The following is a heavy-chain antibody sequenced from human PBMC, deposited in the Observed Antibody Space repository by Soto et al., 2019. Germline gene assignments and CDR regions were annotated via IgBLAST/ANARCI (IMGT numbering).Heavy chain of an antibody. J-gene: IGHJ5*02. Sequence: SETLSLTCAVYGGSFSGYYWSWIRQHPGKGLEWIGYIYYSGSTYYNPSLKSRVTISVDTSKNQFSLKLSSVTAADTAVYYCARVPLSGDDILTGFWFDPWGQGTLVTVSS. CDR1: GGSFSGYY. V-gene: IGHV4-34*01. CDR3: ARVPLSGDDILTGFWFDP. D-gene: IGHD3-9*01. CDR2: IYYSGST.